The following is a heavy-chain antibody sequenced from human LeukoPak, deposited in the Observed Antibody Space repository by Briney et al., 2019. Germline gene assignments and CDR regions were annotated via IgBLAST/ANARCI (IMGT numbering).Heavy chain of an antibody. CDR2: INSDGSST. CDR3: ARGYGSSRGWY. V-gene: IGHV3-74*01. D-gene: IGHD6-6*01. J-gene: IGHJ4*02. Sequence: GGSLRLSCAASGFTFSSYWMHWVRHAPGKGLVWVSRINSDGSSTSYADSVKGRFTISRDNAKNTLYLQMNSLRAKDTAVYYCARGYGSSRGWYWGQGTLVTVSS. CDR1: GFTFSSYW.